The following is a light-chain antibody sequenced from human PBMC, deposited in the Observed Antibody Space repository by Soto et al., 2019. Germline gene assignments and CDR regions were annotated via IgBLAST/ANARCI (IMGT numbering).Light chain of an antibody. CDR3: RQYDRSPLT. CDR1: QSVTNNY. CDR2: GAS. Sequence: EIVLTQSPGTLSLSPGEGATLSCRASQSVTNNYLAWYQQKPGQAPTLLIYGASSRATGIPDRFSGSGSGKDFTLTISRLEPHDFAVYYCRQYDRSPLTFGGGTKVQIK. V-gene: IGKV3-20*01. J-gene: IGKJ4*01.